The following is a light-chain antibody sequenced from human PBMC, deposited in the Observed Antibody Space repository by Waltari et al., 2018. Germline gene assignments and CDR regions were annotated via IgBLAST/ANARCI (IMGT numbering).Light chain of an antibody. CDR3: QTGGHGSWV. CDR2: INSDGSH. Sequence: QLVLTQSPSASASLGASVKLTCTLSSGYSSNIVAWHQQQPEKGPRYLMKINSDGSHNKWDEIPDRFAGSSSGAERYLTISSVQPEDEADYYCQTGGHGSWVFGGGTTLTVL. CDR1: SGYSSNI. J-gene: IGLJ3*02. V-gene: IGLV4-69*01.